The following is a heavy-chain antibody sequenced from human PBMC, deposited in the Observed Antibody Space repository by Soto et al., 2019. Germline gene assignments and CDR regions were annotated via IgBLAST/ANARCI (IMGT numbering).Heavy chain of an antibody. CDR3: ARDQGNSSSWPIDF. CDR1: GYIFTDYY. Sequence: ASVKVTCKTSGYIFTDYYIYWVRQAPGQGLEWMGYINPKNGDTTYEQKFQGWVTMTRDTSVNTAYIDLRSLRFNDTAVYYCARDQGNSSSWPIDFWGQGTQVTVSS. D-gene: IGHD6-13*01. CDR2: INPKNGDT. J-gene: IGHJ4*02. V-gene: IGHV1-2*04.